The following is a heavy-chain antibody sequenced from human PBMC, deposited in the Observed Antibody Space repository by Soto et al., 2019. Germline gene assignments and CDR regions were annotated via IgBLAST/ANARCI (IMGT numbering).Heavy chain of an antibody. CDR2: INHSGST. CDR3: ASLRIAAAGTGFDYYYYGMDV. CDR1: CGSFSGYY. Sequence: SETLSLTCAVYCGSFSGYYWSWIRQPPGKGLEWIGEINHSGSTNYNPSLKSRVTISVDTSKNQFSLKLSSVTAADTAVYYCASLRIAAAGTGFDYYYYGMDVWGQGTTVTVSS. J-gene: IGHJ6*02. V-gene: IGHV4-34*01. D-gene: IGHD6-13*01.